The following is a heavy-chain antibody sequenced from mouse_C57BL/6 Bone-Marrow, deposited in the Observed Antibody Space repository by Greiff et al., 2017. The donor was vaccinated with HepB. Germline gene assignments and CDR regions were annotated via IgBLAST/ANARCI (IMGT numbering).Heavy chain of an antibody. Sequence: EVQLVESGGGLVQPGGSLKLSCAASGFTFSDYYMYWVRQTPEKRLEWVAYISNGGGSTYYPDTVKGRFTISRDNAKNTLYLQMSRLKSADTAMYYCARSRILLRRGEYAMDYWGQGTSVTVSS. CDR2: ISNGGGST. D-gene: IGHD1-1*01. CDR1: GFTFSDYY. CDR3: ARSRILLRRGEYAMDY. V-gene: IGHV5-12*01. J-gene: IGHJ4*01.